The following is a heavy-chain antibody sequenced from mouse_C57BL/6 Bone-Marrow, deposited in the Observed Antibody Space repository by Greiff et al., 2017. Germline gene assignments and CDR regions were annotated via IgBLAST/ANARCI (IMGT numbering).Heavy chain of an antibody. V-gene: IGHV1-64*01. CDR3: ARSEAY. Sequence: QVQLKQPGAELVKPGASVKLSCKASGYTFTSYWMHWVKQRPGQGLEWIGMIHPNSGSTNYNEKFKSKATLTVDKSSSTAYMQLSSLTSEDSAVYYCARSEAYWGQGTLVTVSA. CDR1: GYTFTSYW. CDR2: IHPNSGST. J-gene: IGHJ3*01.